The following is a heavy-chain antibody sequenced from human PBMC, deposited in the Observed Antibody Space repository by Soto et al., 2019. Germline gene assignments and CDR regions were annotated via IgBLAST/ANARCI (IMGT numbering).Heavy chain of an antibody. CDR2: IYYSGST. V-gene: IGHV4-59*01. CDR1: GGSISSYY. CDR3: ARVGYNWNSAPQFYYYYYGMDV. J-gene: IGHJ6*02. Sequence: QVQLQESGPGLVKPSETLSLTCTVSGGSISSYYWSWIRQPPGKGLEWIGYIYYSGSTNYNPSLKSRVTRSVDTSKNQFSLKLSSVTAADTAVYYCARVGYNWNSAPQFYYYYYGMDVWGQGTTVTVSS. D-gene: IGHD1-7*01.